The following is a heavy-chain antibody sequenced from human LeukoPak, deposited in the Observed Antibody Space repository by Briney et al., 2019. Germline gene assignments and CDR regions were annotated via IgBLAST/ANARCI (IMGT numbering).Heavy chain of an antibody. V-gene: IGHV3-30*18. CDR1: GFTFSSYG. CDR2: ISYDGSNK. Sequence: GSLRLSCAASGFTFSSYGMHWVRQAPGKGLEWVAVISYDGSNKYYADSVKGRFTISRDNSKNTLYLQMNSLRAEDTAVYYCAKDSGYSSSWSEGMDVWGQGTTVTVSS. D-gene: IGHD6-13*01. CDR3: AKDSGYSSSWSEGMDV. J-gene: IGHJ6*02.